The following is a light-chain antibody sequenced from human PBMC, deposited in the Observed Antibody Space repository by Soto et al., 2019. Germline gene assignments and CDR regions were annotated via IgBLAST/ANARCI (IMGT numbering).Light chain of an antibody. CDR1: SSNIGTGYD. J-gene: IGLJ1*01. CDR2: ANS. V-gene: IGLV1-40*01. CDR3: QSYDSSLSGYV. Sequence: QSVLTQPPSVSGAPGXXXTISCTGSSSNIGTGYDVHWYQQLPGTAPKLLIYANSNRPSGVPDRFSGSKSGTSASLAITGLQADDEADYYCQSYDSSLSGYVFGTGTKLTVL.